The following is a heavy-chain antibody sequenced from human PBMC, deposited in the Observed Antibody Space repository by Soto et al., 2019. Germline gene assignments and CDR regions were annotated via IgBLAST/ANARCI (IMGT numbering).Heavy chain of an antibody. V-gene: IGHV3-30-3*01. CDR2: ISFDGTKK. CDR3: AREDDYGYRYINYGLDV. D-gene: IGHD4-17*01. J-gene: IGHJ6*02. CDR1: VFTFNIYA. Sequence: PGWSLRLSCASSVFTFNIYALHWVRQAPGKGLEWVAVISFDGTKKYYSDSVKGRFTISRDNLKNTLYLQMNNLRVEDAALYFCAREDDYGYRYINYGLDVWGQGTTVTVSS.